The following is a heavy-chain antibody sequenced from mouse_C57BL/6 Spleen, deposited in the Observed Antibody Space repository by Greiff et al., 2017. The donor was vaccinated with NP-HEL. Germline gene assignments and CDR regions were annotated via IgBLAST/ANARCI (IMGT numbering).Heavy chain of an antibody. CDR3: ANYYGSSSYYYAMDY. V-gene: IGHV1-80*01. CDR2: IYPGDGDT. Sequence: VKLMESGAELVKPGASVKISCKASGYAFSSYWMNWVKQRPGKGLEWIGQIYPGDGDTNYNGKFKGKATLTADKSSSTAYMQLSSLTSEDSAVYFCANYYGSSSYYYAMDYWGQGTSVTVSS. D-gene: IGHD1-1*01. CDR1: GYAFSSYW. J-gene: IGHJ4*01.